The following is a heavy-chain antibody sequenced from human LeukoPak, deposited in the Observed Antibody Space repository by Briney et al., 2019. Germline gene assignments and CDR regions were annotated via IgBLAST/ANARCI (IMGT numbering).Heavy chain of an antibody. J-gene: IGHJ6*03. CDR2: INPNSGGT. CDR3: ATGIAARGPYYYYYMDV. CDR1: GYTFTGYY. V-gene: IGHV1-2*02. Sequence: GASVKVSCKASGYTFTGYYMHWVRQAPGQGLEWMGWINPNSGGTNYAQKFQGRVTMTEDTSTDTAYMELSSLRSEDTAVYYCATGIAARGPYYYYYMDVWGKGTTVTVSS. D-gene: IGHD6-6*01.